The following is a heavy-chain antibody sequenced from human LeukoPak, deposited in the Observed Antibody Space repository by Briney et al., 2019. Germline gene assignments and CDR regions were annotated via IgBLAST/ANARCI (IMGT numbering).Heavy chain of an antibody. Sequence: SVKVSCKASGYIFTGYYMHWVRQAPGQGLEWMGGIIPIFGTANYAQKFQGRVTITADESTSTAYMELSSLRSGDTAVYYCARGKSSMGYYGSGSYFVTFDYWGQGTLVTVSS. J-gene: IGHJ4*02. CDR1: GYIFTGYY. CDR2: IIPIFGTA. CDR3: ARGKSSMGYYGSGSYFVTFDY. D-gene: IGHD3-10*01. V-gene: IGHV1-69*13.